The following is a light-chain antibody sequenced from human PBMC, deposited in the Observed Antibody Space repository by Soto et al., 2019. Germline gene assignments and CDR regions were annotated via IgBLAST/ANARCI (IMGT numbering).Light chain of an antibody. CDR1: QSVSSN. CDR2: GAS. J-gene: IGKJ1*01. V-gene: IGKV3-15*01. Sequence: EIVMTQSPATLSVSPGERATLSCRASQSVSSNLAWYQQKPGQAPRLLIYGASTRATGIPARCSGSGSGTEFSLTISSLQYEDFAVYYCQQYNNWPRTFGQGTKVEIK. CDR3: QQYNNWPRT.